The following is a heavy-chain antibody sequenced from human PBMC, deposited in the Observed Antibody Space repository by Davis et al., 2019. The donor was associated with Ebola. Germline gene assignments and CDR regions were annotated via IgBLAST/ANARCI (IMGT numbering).Heavy chain of an antibody. CDR2: INHSGGT. Sequence: SETLSLTCTVSGGSISSYYWSWIRQSPGKGLEWIGEINHSGGTNYNPSLKSRVTMSLDTSKNQFSLKLSSVTAADTAVYYCARSGVEILEWLFRPRNWFDPWGQGTLVTVSS. D-gene: IGHD3-3*01. J-gene: IGHJ5*02. CDR1: GGSISSYY. V-gene: IGHV4-34*01. CDR3: ARSGVEILEWLFRPRNWFDP.